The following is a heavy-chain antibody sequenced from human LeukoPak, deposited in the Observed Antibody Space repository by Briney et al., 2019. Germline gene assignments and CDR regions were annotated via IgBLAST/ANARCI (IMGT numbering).Heavy chain of an antibody. D-gene: IGHD6-19*01. V-gene: IGHV4-39*01. CDR3: ARQGVRSGWPDY. CDR1: GXSISSSSYY. J-gene: IGHJ4*02. CDR2: IYYSGST. Sequence: SETLSLTCTVSGXSISSSSYYWGWIRQPPGKGLEWIASIYYSGSTYYNPSLKSRVTISVDTSKNQLSLKLSSVTAADTAVYYCARQGVRSGWPDYWGQGTLVTVSS.